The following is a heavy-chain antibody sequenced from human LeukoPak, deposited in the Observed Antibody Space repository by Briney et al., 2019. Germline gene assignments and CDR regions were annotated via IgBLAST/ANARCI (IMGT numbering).Heavy chain of an antibody. V-gene: IGHV4-38-2*02. J-gene: IGHJ4*02. CDR1: GYSISSGYY. CDR3: ASSFGELYYYFDY. D-gene: IGHD3-10*01. CDR2: IYHSGST. Sequence: PSETLSLTCTVSGYSISSGYYWGWIRQPPGKGLEWIGSIYHSGSTYYNPSLKSRVTISVDTSKNQFSLKLSSVTAADTAVYYCASSFGELYYYFDYWGQGTLVTVSS.